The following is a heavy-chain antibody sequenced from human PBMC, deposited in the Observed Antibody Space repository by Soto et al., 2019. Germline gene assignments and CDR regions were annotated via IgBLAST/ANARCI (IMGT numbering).Heavy chain of an antibody. V-gene: IGHV1-69*01. J-gene: IGHJ3*02. Sequence: QVQLVQSGAEVKKPGSSVKVSCKASGGTFSSYAISWVRQAPGQGLEWMGGIIPIFGTAKYAQKFQGRVTITADESTSAAYMELSSLSAEDTAVYYCARLRDGYRSGPDAFDIWGQGTMVTVSS. D-gene: IGHD3-10*01. CDR2: IIPIFGTA. CDR1: GGTFSSYA. CDR3: ARLRDGYRSGPDAFDI.